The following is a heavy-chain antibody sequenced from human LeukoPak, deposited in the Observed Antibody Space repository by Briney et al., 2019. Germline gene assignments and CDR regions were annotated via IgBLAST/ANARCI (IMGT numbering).Heavy chain of an antibody. D-gene: IGHD2-2*01. CDR3: ARVVVVPAAMHYYYYGMDV. CDR1: GGSISSYY. CDR2: IYYSGST. J-gene: IGHJ6*02. Sequence: SETLSLTCTVSGGSISSYYWSWIRQPPGKGLEWIGYIYYSGSTNYNPSLKSRVTISVDTSKNQLSLKLSSVTAADTAVYYCARVVVVPAAMHYYYYGMDVWGQGTTVTVSS. V-gene: IGHV4-59*01.